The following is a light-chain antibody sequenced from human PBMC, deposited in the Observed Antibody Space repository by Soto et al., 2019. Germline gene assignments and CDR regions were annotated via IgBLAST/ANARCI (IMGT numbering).Light chain of an antibody. CDR1: SSDVGAFNY. V-gene: IGLV2-14*01. J-gene: IGLJ3*02. CDR3: GSYTGGITYWV. CDR2: EVT. Sequence: QSALTQPASVSGSPGQSITISCTGTSSDVGAFNYVSWYQQHPGKGPQVIIYEVTNRPSGVSDRFSGSKSGNTASLTISDLQAEDAADYFCGSYTGGITYWVFGVWTKLTFL.